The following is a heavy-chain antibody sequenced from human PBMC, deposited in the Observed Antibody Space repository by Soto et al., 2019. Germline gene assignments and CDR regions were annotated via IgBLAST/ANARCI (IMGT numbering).Heavy chain of an antibody. CDR3: AREGSLGLDV. D-gene: IGHD3-10*01. Sequence: EVRLEEAGGGFVQPGGSLRVSCSGSGFIFSSFWMHWVRQGPGKGLEWVSRINGDGASLAYADSVKGRFSISRDNVKNTLHLQMNSLGADDTAVYFCAREGSLGLDVWGRGTTVNVS. V-gene: IGHV3-74*03. J-gene: IGHJ6*02. CDR1: GFIFSSFW. CDR2: INGDGASL.